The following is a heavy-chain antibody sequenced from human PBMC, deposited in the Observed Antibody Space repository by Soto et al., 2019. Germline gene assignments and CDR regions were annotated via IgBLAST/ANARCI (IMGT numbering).Heavy chain of an antibody. V-gene: IGHV3-23*01. Sequence: VQLLESGGGLVQPGGSLRLSCAASGFTFSRHVMSWVRQAPGKGLEWVSGISGSGGDKYYADSVRGRFTISRDNSKNTLYLQMNSVLAEDTAVYYCAKDRSLPAAYGLCDYWGQGTLVTVSS. CDR1: GFTFSRHV. D-gene: IGHD2-2*01. CDR3: AKDRSLPAAYGLCDY. CDR2: ISGSGGDK. J-gene: IGHJ4*02.